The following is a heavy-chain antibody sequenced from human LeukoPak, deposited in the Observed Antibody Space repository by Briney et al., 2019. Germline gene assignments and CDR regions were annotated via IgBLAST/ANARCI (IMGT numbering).Heavy chain of an antibody. Sequence: PGGSLRLSCAASGFTFSTYVMSWVRQAPGKGLEWVLAISGGGGSTSYADSVKGRFTISRDNSKNTLYLQMNSLRTEDAAVYYCAKELPTVKIFDHWGQGILVTVSS. CDR2: ISGGGGST. D-gene: IGHD4-17*01. CDR3: AKELPTVKIFDH. CDR1: GFTFSTYV. V-gene: IGHV3-23*01. J-gene: IGHJ4*02.